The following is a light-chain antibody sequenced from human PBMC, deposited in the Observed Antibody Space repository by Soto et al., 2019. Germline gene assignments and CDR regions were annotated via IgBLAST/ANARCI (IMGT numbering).Light chain of an antibody. CDR3: RSYTSSSTRV. J-gene: IGLJ2*01. CDR1: SSDVGGYNY. Sequence: QSVLTQPASVSGSPGQSITISCTGTSSDVGGYNYVSWYQQHPGKAPKLMIYDVSNRPSGGSNRFSGSKSGNTASLTISGLQAEDEADYYCRSYTSSSTRVFGGGTKLTVL. CDR2: DVS. V-gene: IGLV2-14*01.